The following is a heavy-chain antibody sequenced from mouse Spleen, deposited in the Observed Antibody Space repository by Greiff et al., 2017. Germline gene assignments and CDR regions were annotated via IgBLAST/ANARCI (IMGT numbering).Heavy chain of an antibody. D-gene: IGHD1-1*01. V-gene: IGHV14-4*02. Sequence: EVMLVESGAELVRSGASVKLSCTASGFNIKDYYMHWVKQRPEQGLEWIGWIDPENGDTEYAPKFQGKATMTADTSSNTAYLQLSSLTSEDTAVYYCNAGGGSSYFDYWGQGTTLTVSS. CDR2: IDPENGDT. J-gene: IGHJ2*01. CDR1: GFNIKDYY. CDR3: NAGGGSSYFDY.